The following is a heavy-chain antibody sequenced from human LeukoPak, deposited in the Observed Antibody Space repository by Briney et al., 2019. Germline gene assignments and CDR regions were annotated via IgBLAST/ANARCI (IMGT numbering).Heavy chain of an antibody. D-gene: IGHD6-19*01. V-gene: IGHV4-39*01. CDR2: MYYNGST. CDR1: GGSISSNSYY. Sequence: SETLSLTCTVSGGSISSNSYYWGWIRQPPGKGLEWIGSMYYNGSTRYNPSLKSRVTIYVDTSKNQFSLKLSSVTAADTAVYYCARHVGYSSGWSDYWGQGTLVTVSS. J-gene: IGHJ4*02. CDR3: ARHVGYSSGWSDY.